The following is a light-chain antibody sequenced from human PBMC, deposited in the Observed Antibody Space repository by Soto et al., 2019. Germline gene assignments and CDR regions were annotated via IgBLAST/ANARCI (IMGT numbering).Light chain of an antibody. CDR2: TAS. CDR3: QQSYSTPFT. V-gene: IGKV1-39*01. J-gene: IGKJ3*01. Sequence: DIQMTQSPSSLSASVGDRVTITCRASQSISRYLNWYQQKPGKAPTLLIYTASNLQSGVPSRFSGSGSGTDLTLTISSLQPEDFATYSCQQSYSTPFTFGPGTKVDIK. CDR1: QSISRY.